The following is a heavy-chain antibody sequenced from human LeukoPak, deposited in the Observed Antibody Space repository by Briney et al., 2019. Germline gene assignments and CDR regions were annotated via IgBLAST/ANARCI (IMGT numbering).Heavy chain of an antibody. D-gene: IGHD7-27*01. CDR3: ARGNWASDDAFDI. CDR1: GYTFTGYY. J-gene: IGHJ3*02. CDR2: INPNSGGT. V-gene: IGHV1-2*02. Sequence: GASVTVSCKASGYTFTGYYMHWVRQAPGQGLEWMGWINPNSGGTNYAQKFQGRVTMTRDTSISTAYMELSRLRSDDTAVYYCARGNWASDDAFDIWGQGTMVTVSS.